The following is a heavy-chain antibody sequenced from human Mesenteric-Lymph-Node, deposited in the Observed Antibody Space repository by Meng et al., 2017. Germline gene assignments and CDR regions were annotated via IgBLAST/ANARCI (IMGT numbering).Heavy chain of an antibody. CDR3: ARVTKGLRFLEWLPAYYFDY. CDR1: GGSVSSGSYY. CDR2: IYYSGST. V-gene: IGHV4-61*01. Sequence: QLQESGPGLVRPSETLSLTCTVSGGSVSSGSYYWSWIRQPPGKGLEWIGYIYYSGSTNYNPSLKSRVTISVDTSKDQFSLKLSSVTAADTAVYYCARVTKGLRFLEWLPAYYFDYWGQGTLVTVSS. J-gene: IGHJ4*02. D-gene: IGHD3-3*01.